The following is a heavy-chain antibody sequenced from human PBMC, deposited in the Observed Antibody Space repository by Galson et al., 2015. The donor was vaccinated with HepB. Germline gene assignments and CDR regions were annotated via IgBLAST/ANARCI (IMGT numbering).Heavy chain of an antibody. D-gene: IGHD3-10*01. CDR1: GFSLSTSGVG. CDR3: ARPIGYNALTYFDS. Sequence: PALVKPTQTLTLTCTFSGFSLSTSGVGVGWIRQPPGKALEWLAFIYWDDDKRYSPSLKSRLTITKDTSKNQVVLTMTNMDPVDAGTYYCARPIGYNALTYFDSWGRGTLVTVSS. V-gene: IGHV2-5*02. J-gene: IGHJ4*02. CDR2: IYWDDDK.